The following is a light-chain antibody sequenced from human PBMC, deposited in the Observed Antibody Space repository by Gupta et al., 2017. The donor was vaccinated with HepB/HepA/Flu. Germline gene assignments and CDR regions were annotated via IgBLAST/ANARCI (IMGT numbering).Light chain of an antibody. J-gene: IGLJ2*01. V-gene: IGLV1-44*01. Sequence: QSVLTQPPSASGTPGQRVTISCSGSSSNIGSNTVHWYQQLPGTAPKLLIYSNDERPSGVPDRFSGSKSGPSASLAISGLQSEDEADYYCAAWDDSLNGVIFGGGTKLAVL. CDR3: AAWDDSLNGVI. CDR1: SSNIGSNT. CDR2: SND.